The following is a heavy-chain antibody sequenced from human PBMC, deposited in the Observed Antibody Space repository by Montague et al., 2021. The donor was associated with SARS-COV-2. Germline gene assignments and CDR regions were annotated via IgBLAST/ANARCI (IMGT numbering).Heavy chain of an antibody. Sequence: SETLSLTCEIYGDSFSSHSWSWVRQAPGKGLEWTGEITHSGTINYNPSLGGRVTVSLDPSKNRFSLKINSVTAADTALYYCVVFDYDFLTGYIPLWGQGSPITFSS. V-gene: IGHV4-34*01. CDR3: VVFDYDFLTGYIPL. CDR1: GDSFSSHS. D-gene: IGHD3-9*01. CDR2: ITHSGTI. J-gene: IGHJ4*02.